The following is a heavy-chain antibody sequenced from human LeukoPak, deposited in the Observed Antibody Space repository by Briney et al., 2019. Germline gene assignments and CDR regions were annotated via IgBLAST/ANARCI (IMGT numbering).Heavy chain of an antibody. V-gene: IGHV3-23*01. CDR2: ISGSGGST. J-gene: IGHJ4*02. D-gene: IGHD5-18*01. CDR3: AKVNTAMVTRTFYLDY. Sequence: GGSLRLSCAASGFTFSSYAMSWVRQAPGKRLEWVSAISGSGGSTYYADSVKGRFTISRDNSKNTLYLQMNSLRAEDTAVYYCAKVNTAMVTRTFYLDYWGQGTLVTVSS. CDR1: GFTFSSYA.